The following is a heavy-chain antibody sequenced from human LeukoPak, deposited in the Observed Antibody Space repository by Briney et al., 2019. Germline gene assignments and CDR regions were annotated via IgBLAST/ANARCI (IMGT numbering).Heavy chain of an antibody. CDR1: GFTFSSYG. Sequence: GGSLRLSCAASGFTFSSYGMNWVRQAPGKGLEWVAFIRYDGSNKYYADSVKGRFTGSRDNAKNTLYLQMKSLRAEDTAVYYCAKGGGYEAQYYYYYLDVWGKGTTVTISS. D-gene: IGHD5-12*01. J-gene: IGHJ6*03. CDR2: IRYDGSNK. V-gene: IGHV3-30*02. CDR3: AKGGGYEAQYYYYYLDV.